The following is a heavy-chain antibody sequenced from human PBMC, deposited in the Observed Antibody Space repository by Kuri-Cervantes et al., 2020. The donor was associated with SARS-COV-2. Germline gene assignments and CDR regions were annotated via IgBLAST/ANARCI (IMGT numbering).Heavy chain of an antibody. CDR3: ARDPYYDISTGYSPGWYLDL. CDR2: IYHSGST. CDR1: GGSFSGFY. D-gene: IGHD3-9*01. Sequence: SQTLSLTCAVYGGSFSGFYWSWIRQPTGKGLGWIGEIYHSGSTNYNPSLKSRVTVSVDTSKNQFSLKLSSVTAADTAVYYCARDPYYDISTGYSPGWYLDLWGRGTLVTVSS. V-gene: IGHV4-34*01. J-gene: IGHJ2*01.